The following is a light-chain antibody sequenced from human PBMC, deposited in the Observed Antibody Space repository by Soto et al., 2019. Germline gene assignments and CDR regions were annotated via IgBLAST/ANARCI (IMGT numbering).Light chain of an antibody. J-gene: IGKJ5*01. CDR1: QSISAS. CDR3: QQYYSTPIT. CDR2: DAS. Sequence: DIQMTQSPSTLSASVGDRVTITCRATQSISASLAWYQQKPGEAPTLLIYDASSLESGVPSRFSGSGSGTHFTLTISSLQAEDVAVYYCQQYYSTPITFGQGTRLEIK. V-gene: IGKV1-5*01.